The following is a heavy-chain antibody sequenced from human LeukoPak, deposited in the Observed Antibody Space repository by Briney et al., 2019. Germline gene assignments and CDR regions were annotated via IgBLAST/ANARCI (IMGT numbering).Heavy chain of an antibody. D-gene: IGHD2-21*02. CDR3: ARGSLVVTASFDY. Sequence: KPSETLSLTCTVSGGSISSSSYYWGWIHQPPGKGLEWIGSIYYSGSTCYNPSLKSRVTISVDTSKNQFSLKLSSVTAADTAVYYCARGSLVVTASFDYWGQGTLVTVSS. J-gene: IGHJ4*02. CDR2: IYYSGST. V-gene: IGHV4-39*07. CDR1: GGSISSSSYY.